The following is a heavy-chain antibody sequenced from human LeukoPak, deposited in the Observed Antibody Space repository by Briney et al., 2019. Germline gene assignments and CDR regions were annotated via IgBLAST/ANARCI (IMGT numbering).Heavy chain of an antibody. CDR3: ATSLGPLTEY. CDR2: INSGGSGT. J-gene: IGHJ4*02. D-gene: IGHD7-27*01. CDR1: GFAFSSNW. Sequence: GGSLRLSCAASGFAFSSNWMHWVRQTPGKGLVWVSRINSGGSGTSYTASVEGRFTISRDNAKNTLYLQMNSLRAEDTAVYYCATSLGPLTEYWGQGTLVTVSS. V-gene: IGHV3-74*01.